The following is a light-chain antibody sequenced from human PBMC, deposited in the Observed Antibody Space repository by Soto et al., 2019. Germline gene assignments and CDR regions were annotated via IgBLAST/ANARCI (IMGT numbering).Light chain of an antibody. V-gene: IGLV2-11*01. J-gene: IGLJ1*01. CDR1: SSDVGGYDF. CDR3: CSYTGSYTFYV. CDR2: DVS. Sequence: QSALTQPRSVSGSPGQSVTISCTGTSSDVGGYDFVSWFQQRPGEAPKLMIFDVSKRPSGVPDRFSDSKSGNTASLTISGLQAEDEADYYCCSYTGSYTFYVFGTGTKLTVL.